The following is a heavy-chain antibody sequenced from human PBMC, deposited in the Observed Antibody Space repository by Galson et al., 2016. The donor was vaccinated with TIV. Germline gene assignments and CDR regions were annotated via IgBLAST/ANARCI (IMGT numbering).Heavy chain of an antibody. Sequence: SLRLSCAASGFTFITYEMNWVRQAPGKGLEWVSYITGSGNTIFYADSVQGRFTITRDNAKQSLYLQMNNMRAEDTAIYYCARGSGHYDRGGFTTYFDFWGQGAQVTVSS. J-gene: IGHJ4*02. D-gene: IGHD3-22*01. CDR2: ITGSGNTI. CDR3: ARGSGHYDRGGFTTYFDF. V-gene: IGHV3-48*03. CDR1: GFTFITYE.